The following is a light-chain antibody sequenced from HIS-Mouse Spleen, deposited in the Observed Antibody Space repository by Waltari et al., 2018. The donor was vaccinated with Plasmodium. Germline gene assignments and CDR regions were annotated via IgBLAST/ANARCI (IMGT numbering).Light chain of an antibody. J-gene: IGKJ3*01. Sequence: EIVMTQSPAPLSVSPGERATLSCRASQCVSSTLAWYQQKPGQAPRLLIYGSSTRATGIPARFSGSGSGTEFTLTISSLQSEDFAVYYCQQYNNWSFTFGPGTKVDIK. CDR3: QQYNNWSFT. CDR1: QCVSST. CDR2: GSS. V-gene: IGKV3-15*01.